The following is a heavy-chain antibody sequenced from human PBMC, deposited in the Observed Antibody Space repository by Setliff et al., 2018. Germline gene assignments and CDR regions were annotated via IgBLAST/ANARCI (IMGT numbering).Heavy chain of an antibody. J-gene: IGHJ4*02. CDR1: GFSINSGTHF. CDR2: IHYSGNT. V-gene: IGHV4-39*01. Sequence: SETLSLTCTVSGFSINSGTHFWGWIRQPPGKGLEWIGRIHYSGNTYYNASLKSRVIISVDTAQNQFPLRLTSVTAADTAVYYCARTGTYRYFDYWGQGALVTVSS. D-gene: IGHD1-1*01. CDR3: ARTGTYRYFDY.